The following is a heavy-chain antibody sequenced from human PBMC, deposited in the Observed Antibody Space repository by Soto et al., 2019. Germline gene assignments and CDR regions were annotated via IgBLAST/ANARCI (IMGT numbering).Heavy chain of an antibody. J-gene: IGHJ4*02. CDR3: ARARVRITMIVEGPGPIDY. CDR1: GGSISSGDYY. D-gene: IGHD3-22*01. CDR2: IYYSGST. Sequence: SETLSLTCTVSGGSISSGDYYWSWIRQPPGKGLEWIGYIYYSGSTYYNPSLKSRVTISVDTSKNQFSLKLSSVTAADTAVYYCARARVRITMIVEGPGPIDYWGQXTLVTVSS. V-gene: IGHV4-30-4*01.